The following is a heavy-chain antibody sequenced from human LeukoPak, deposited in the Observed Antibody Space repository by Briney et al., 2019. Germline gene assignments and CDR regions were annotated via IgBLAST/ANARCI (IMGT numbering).Heavy chain of an antibody. J-gene: IGHJ6*03. D-gene: IGHD2/OR15-2a*01. CDR1: GYTFTGYY. V-gene: IGHV1-2*02. Sequence: ASVKVSCKASGYTFTGYYMHWVRQAPGQGLEWMGWINPNSGGTNYAQKFQGRVTMTRDTSISTAYMELSRLRSDDTAVYYCARDINIYLRVYYMDVWGKGTTVTVSS. CDR2: INPNSGGT. CDR3: ARDINIYLRVYYMDV.